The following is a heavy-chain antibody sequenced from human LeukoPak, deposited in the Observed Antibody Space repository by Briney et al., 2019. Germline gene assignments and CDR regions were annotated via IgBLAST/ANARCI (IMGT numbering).Heavy chain of an antibody. CDR1: GGSISATSW. D-gene: IGHD2/OR15-2a*01. J-gene: IGHJ4*02. CDR3: AREGGFYRPLDY. V-gene: IGHV4-4*02. CDR2: VHLNGRS. Sequence: PSETLSLTCDVSGGSISATSWWTWVRQPPGGGLEWIGEVHLNGRSHYSPSLESRVTMSADMSENHISLHLTSVTAADTAVYYCAREGGFYRPLDYTGPGTLVIVSS.